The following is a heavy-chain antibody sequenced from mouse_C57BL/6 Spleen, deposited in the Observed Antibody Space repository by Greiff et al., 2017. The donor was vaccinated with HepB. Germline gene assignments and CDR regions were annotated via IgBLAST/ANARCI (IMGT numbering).Heavy chain of an antibody. CDR1: GFNIKDYY. D-gene: IGHD1-1*01. CDR3: ARAYGSSYWYFDV. CDR2: IDPEDGET. V-gene: IGHV14-2*01. Sequence: EVKVEESGAELVKPGASVKLSCTASGFNIKDYYMHWVKQRTEQGLEWIGRIDPEDGETKYAPKFQGKATITADTSSNTAYLQLSSLTSEDTAVYYCARAYGSSYWYFDVWGTGTTVTVSS. J-gene: IGHJ1*03.